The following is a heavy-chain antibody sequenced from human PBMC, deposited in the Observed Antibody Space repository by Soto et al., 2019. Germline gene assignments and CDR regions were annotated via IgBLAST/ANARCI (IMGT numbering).Heavy chain of an antibody. CDR2: IIPISDTT. CDR1: GGTFSSYA. CDR3: ARSQGSSTSLDIYYYYYYGMDV. J-gene: IGHJ6*02. D-gene: IGHD2-2*01. V-gene: IGHV1-69*01. Sequence: QVQLVQSGAEVKKPGSSVKVSCKASGGTFSSYAISWVRQAPGQGLEWMGGIIPISDTTKCAQKFQGRVTITADESTSTAYMELSSLRSEDTAVYYCARSQGSSTSLDIYYYYYYGMDVWGQGTTVTVSS.